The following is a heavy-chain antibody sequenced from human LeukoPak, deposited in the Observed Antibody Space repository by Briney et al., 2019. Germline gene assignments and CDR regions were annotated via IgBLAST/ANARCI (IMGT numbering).Heavy chain of an antibody. CDR2: TYYRSKWYN. D-gene: IGHD3-16*01. J-gene: IGHJ5*02. Sequence: SQTPSLTCTISGDSVSSNSAALNWIRQSPSRGLEWLGRTYYRSKWYNDYAVSVKSRITINPDTSKNQFSLQLNSVTPEDTAVYYCARRSGWGYNWFDPWGQGTLVTVSS. V-gene: IGHV6-1*01. CDR1: GDSVSSNSAA. CDR3: ARRSGWGYNWFDP.